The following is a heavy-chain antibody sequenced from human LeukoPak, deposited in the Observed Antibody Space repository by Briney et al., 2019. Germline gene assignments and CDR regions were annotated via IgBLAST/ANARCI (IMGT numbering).Heavy chain of an antibody. Sequence: GASVKVSCKAYGYTFSSYGISWVRQAPGQGLEWMGWISAYNGNTNYAQKLQGRVTMTTDTSTSTAYMELRSLRSDDTAVYYCARVRIEQQPYDYWGQGTLVTVSS. CDR3: ARVRIEQQPYDY. V-gene: IGHV1-18*01. CDR2: ISAYNGNT. J-gene: IGHJ4*02. CDR1: GYTFSSYG. D-gene: IGHD6-13*01.